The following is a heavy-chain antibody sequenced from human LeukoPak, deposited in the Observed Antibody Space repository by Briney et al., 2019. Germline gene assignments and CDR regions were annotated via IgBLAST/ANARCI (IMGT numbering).Heavy chain of an antibody. CDR1: GYTFTGYY. Sequence: ASVKVSCKASGYTFTGYYMHWVRQAPGQGLEWMGWINPNSGGTNHAQKFQGRVTMTRDTSISTAYMELSRLRSDDTAVYYCARVVVVTRYFDYWGQGTLVTVSS. CDR3: ARVVVVTRYFDY. J-gene: IGHJ4*02. D-gene: IGHD2-15*01. V-gene: IGHV1-2*02. CDR2: INPNSGGT.